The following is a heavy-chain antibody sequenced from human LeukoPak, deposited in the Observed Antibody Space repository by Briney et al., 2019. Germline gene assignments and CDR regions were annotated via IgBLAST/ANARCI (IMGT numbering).Heavy chain of an antibody. V-gene: IGHV3-23*01. J-gene: IGHJ3*02. CDR3: AKDLSDITIFGVVIIPDAFDI. D-gene: IGHD3-3*01. Sequence: GGSLRLSCAASGLTFSSYAMSWVRQAPGKGLEWVSAISGSGGSTYYADSVKGRFTISRDNSKNTLYLQMNSLRAEDTAVYYCAKDLSDITIFGVVIIPDAFDIWGQGTMVTVSS. CDR1: GLTFSSYA. CDR2: ISGSGGST.